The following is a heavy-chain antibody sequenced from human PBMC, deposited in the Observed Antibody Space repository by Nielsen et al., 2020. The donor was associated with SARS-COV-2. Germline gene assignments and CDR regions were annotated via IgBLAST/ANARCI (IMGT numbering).Heavy chain of an antibody. CDR2: IWYDGSNK. J-gene: IGHJ6*03. V-gene: IGHV3-33*01. CDR1: GFTFSSYG. CDR3: ARDPRNYYYMDV. Sequence: GGSPRLSCAASGFTFSSYGMHWVRQAPGKGLEWVAVIWYDGSNKYYADSVKGRFTISRDNSKNTLYLQMNSLRAEDTAVYYCARDPRNYYYMDVWGKGTTVIVSS.